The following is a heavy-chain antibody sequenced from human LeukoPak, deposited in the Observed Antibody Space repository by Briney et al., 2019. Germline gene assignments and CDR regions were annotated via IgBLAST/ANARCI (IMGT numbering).Heavy chain of an antibody. CDR3: ARVTMVRGVLHYFDY. V-gene: IGHV4-31*11. CDR1: GGSFSGYY. J-gene: IGHJ4*02. Sequence: SETLSLACAVYGGSFSGYYWSWIRQHPGKGLEWIGYIYYSGSTYYNPSLKSRVTISVDTSKNQFSLKLSSVTAADTAVYYCARVTMVRGVLHYFDYWGQGTLVTVSS. D-gene: IGHD3-10*01. CDR2: IYYSGST.